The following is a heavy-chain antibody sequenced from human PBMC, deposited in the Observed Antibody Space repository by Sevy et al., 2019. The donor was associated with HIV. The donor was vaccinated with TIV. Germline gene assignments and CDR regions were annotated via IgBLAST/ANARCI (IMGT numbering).Heavy chain of an antibody. CDR2: IKSEFDGGAI. J-gene: IGHJ6*02. V-gene: IGHV3-15*01. Sequence: GGSLRLSCTASGFTFSSAWMSWVRQAPGKGLEWVGRIKSEFDGGAIDYAAPVKGRLTISREDSKITVYLKMNSLKTEDTAVYYCITDPAYRGYDEEVINYYFYGMDVWGQGTTVTVSS. D-gene: IGHD5-12*01. CDR3: ITDPAYRGYDEEVINYYFYGMDV. CDR1: GFTFSSAW.